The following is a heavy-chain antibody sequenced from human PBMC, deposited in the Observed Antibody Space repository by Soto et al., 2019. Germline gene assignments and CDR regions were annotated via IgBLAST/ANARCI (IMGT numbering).Heavy chain of an antibody. CDR2: IIPIFGTA. D-gene: IGHD3-22*01. V-gene: IGHV1-69*01. CDR1: GGTFSSYA. J-gene: IGHJ5*02. CDR3: ARDRGRITMIVVVSGWFDP. Sequence: QVQLVQSGAEVKKPGSSVKVSCKASGGTFSSYAISWVRQAPGQGLEWMGGIIPIFGTANYAQKFQGRVTITADESTSTAYMELSSLRSEDTAVYDCARDRGRITMIVVVSGWFDPWGQGTLVTVSS.